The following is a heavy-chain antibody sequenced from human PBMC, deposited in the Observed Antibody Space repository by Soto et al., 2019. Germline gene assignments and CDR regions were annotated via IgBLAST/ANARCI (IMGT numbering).Heavy chain of an antibody. D-gene: IGHD6-19*01. V-gene: IGHV4-59*01. CDR1: GGSISGSY. CDR3: ARSVAVPGAHIDY. Sequence: PSETLSLTCSVSGGSISGSYWSWIRQSPGQGLEWLGYVYYTGSTNYSPSLRILVSISVDTSKNEFSLRLSSVTAAVTAVYFCARSVAVPGAHIDYWGQGTQVTVSS. CDR2: VYYTGST. J-gene: IGHJ4*02.